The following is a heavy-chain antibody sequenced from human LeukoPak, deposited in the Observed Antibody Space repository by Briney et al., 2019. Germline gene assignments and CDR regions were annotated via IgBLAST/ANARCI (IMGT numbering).Heavy chain of an antibody. Sequence: PGESLKISYKGSGYSFTTHWIGWVRQLPGKGLEWMGLIFPGDSETIYSPSFQGQVTLSADKSINTAYLQWSSLKASDTAMYYCATSESQTRFDYWGQGTLVTVSS. CDR2: IFPGDSET. CDR1: GYSFTTHW. CDR3: ATSESQTRFDY. V-gene: IGHV5-51*01. D-gene: IGHD1/OR15-1a*01. J-gene: IGHJ4*02.